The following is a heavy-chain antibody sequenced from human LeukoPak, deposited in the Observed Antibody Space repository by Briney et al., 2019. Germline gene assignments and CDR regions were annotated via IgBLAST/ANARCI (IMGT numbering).Heavy chain of an antibody. CDR3: ARDTSSQQLFTYYGMDV. Sequence: SETLSLTCAVYGGSFSGYYWSWIRQPPGKGLEWIGEINHSGSTNYNPSLKSRVTISVDTSKNQFSLKLSSVTAADTAVYYCARDTSSQQLFTYYGMDVWGKGTTVTVSS. CDR1: GGSFSGYY. CDR2: INHSGST. D-gene: IGHD6-13*01. J-gene: IGHJ6*04. V-gene: IGHV4-34*01.